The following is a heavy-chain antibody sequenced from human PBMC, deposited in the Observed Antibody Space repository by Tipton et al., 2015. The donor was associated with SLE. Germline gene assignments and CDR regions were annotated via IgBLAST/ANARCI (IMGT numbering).Heavy chain of an antibody. D-gene: IGHD2-15*01. CDR3: ARDGRGYCDNSGCSEYHWFDP. CDR2: IYYRGNT. Sequence: TLSLTCTVSGGSISSHYWSWFRQPPGKGLEWIGYIYYRGNTKYNPSLNSRVTISLDTSRTQFSLKLSSVTAADTAVYYCARDGRGYCDNSGCSEYHWFDPWGQGTLVTVPS. J-gene: IGHJ5*02. V-gene: IGHV4-59*11. CDR1: GGSISSHY.